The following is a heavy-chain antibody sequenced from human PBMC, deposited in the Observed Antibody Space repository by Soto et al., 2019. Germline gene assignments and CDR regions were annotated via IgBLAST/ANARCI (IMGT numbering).Heavy chain of an antibody. Sequence: GGSLRLSCAASGFTFDDYAMHWVRQAPGKGLEWVSGISWNSGSIGYADSVKGRFTISRDNAKNSLHLQMNSLRAEDTALYYCAKDLYSSSSHYVDVWGKGTTVTVSS. CDR1: GFTFDDYA. V-gene: IGHV3-9*01. CDR3: AKDLYSSSSHYVDV. D-gene: IGHD6-6*01. CDR2: ISWNSGSI. J-gene: IGHJ6*04.